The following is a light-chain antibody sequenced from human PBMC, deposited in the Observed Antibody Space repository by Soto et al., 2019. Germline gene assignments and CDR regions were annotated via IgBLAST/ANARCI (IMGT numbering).Light chain of an antibody. J-gene: IGLJ1*01. Sequence: QSVLAQPASVSGSPGQSITISCTGTSSVVGSYNLVSWYQQHPGKAPKLMIYEGSKRPSGVSNRFSGSKSGNTASLTISGLQAEDEADYYCRSYAGSSTYVFGTGTKVTVL. CDR1: SSVVGSYNL. CDR3: RSYAGSSTYV. CDR2: EGS. V-gene: IGLV2-23*01.